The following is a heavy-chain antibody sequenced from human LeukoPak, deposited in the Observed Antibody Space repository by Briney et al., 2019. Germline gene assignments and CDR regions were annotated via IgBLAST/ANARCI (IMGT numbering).Heavy chain of an antibody. J-gene: IGHJ4*02. V-gene: IGHV4-59*08. Sequence: SSETLSLTCAVSGGSISSYYWSWIRQPPGKGLEWIGYIYYSGSTNYNPSLKSRVTISVDTSKNQFSLKLSSVTAADTAVYYCARLTASDSSGVDYWGQGTLVTVSS. CDR3: ARLTASDSSGVDY. CDR2: IYYSGST. CDR1: GGSISSYY. D-gene: IGHD6-19*01.